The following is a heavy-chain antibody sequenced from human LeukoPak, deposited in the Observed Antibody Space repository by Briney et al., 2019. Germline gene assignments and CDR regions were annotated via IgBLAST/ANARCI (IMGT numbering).Heavy chain of an antibody. CDR2: IYSGGST. D-gene: IGHD2-15*01. V-gene: IGHV3-53*01. CDR1: GFIVSSSY. CDR3: AKNLYCGGGSCYPSALGMDV. J-gene: IGHJ6*02. Sequence: PGGSLRLSCAASGFIVSSSYMSWVRQAPGKGLEWVSVIYSGGSTYYADSVKGQFTISRDNSKNTLYLQMNSLRAEDTAVYYCAKNLYCGGGSCYPSALGMDVWGQGTTVTVSS.